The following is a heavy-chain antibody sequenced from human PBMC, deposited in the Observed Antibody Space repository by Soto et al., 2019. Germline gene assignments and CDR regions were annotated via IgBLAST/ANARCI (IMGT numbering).Heavy chain of an antibody. D-gene: IGHD3-10*02. CDR3: ARDFPFYYVMAV. Sequence: SAESLRLGCAASVCQFSSYAMSWVRKAPGKGLEWVSAISGSGGSTYYADSVKGRFTISRDNAENSLFLQMNSLRAEDTAVYYCARDFPFYYVMAVWGQGTTVTVSS. CDR1: VCQFSSYA. V-gene: IGHV3-23*01. CDR2: ISGSGGST. J-gene: IGHJ6*02.